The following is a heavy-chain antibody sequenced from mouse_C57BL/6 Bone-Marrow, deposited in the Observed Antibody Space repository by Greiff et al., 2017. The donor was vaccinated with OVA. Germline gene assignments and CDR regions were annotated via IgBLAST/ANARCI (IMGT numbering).Heavy chain of an antibody. V-gene: IGHV1-18*01. Sequence: EVQLQQSGPELAKPGASVKIPCKASGYTFTDYNMDWVKQSHGKSLEWIGDINSNNGGTIYNQKFKGKATWTVDKSSSTAYMELRSLTSEDTAVYYCASGGYYDYDGGAWFAYCDQGTLVTVSA. J-gene: IGHJ3*01. CDR3: ASGGYYDYDGGAWFAY. CDR2: INSNNGGT. CDR1: GYTFTDYN. D-gene: IGHD2-4*01.